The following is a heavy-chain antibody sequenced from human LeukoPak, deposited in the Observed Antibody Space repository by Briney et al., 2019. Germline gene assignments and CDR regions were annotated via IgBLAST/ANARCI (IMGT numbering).Heavy chain of an antibody. D-gene: IGHD3-9*01. Sequence: GGSLRLFCAASGFPFSSYDLSWVRQAPGEGLEWVSFISASGGTTYYADSVKGRFTISRDTSKDTVYLQMHSLRAEDTAVYYCAKGDVLPSYPTFDYWGQGTLVTVSS. CDR1: GFPFSSYD. CDR2: ISASGGTT. CDR3: AKGDVLPSYPTFDY. J-gene: IGHJ4*02. V-gene: IGHV3-23*01.